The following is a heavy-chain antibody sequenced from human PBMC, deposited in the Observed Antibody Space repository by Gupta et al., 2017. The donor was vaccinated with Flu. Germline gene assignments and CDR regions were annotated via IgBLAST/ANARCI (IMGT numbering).Heavy chain of an antibody. CDR3: VKGSSSARPYYFDY. CDR1: GFTFRSYT. V-gene: IGHV3-23*01. CDR2: ISDNSVYT. D-gene: IGHD6-6*01. Sequence: EVQLLESGGGSVQPGGSLRLSCAASGFTFRSYTMSWVRQAPEKGLEWVSAISDNSVYTYYADSVTGRFTISRDNSKNTLFLQMNSLRAEDTAVYYCVKGSSSARPYYFDYWGQGTLVTVSS. J-gene: IGHJ4*02.